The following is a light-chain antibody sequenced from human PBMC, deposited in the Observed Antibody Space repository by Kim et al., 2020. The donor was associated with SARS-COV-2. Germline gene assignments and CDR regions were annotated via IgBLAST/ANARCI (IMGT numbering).Light chain of an antibody. CDR3: CSYVGGNSFAV. CDR2: GVS. J-gene: IGLJ1*01. CDR1: NTDVGSYDL. Sequence: QSITISCTGTNTDVGSYDLVSWYHQLPGKASRVVISGVSKRPSGVSSRFSASRSGNTASLTISGLQADDAGDYYCCSYVGGNSFAVFGTGTKVTVL. V-gene: IGLV2-23*02.